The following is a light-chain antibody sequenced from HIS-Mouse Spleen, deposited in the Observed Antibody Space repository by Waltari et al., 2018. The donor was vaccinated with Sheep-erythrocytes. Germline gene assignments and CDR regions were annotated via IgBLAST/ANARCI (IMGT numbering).Light chain of an antibody. CDR2: DAS. Sequence: EIVLTQSPATLSLSPGERATLSCRASQSVSSYLAWYQQKPGPAPRLLISDASNRATGIPARFSGSGSGTDFTLTISSLEPEDVAVYYCQQRSNWYTFGQGTKLEIK. CDR3: QQRSNWYT. CDR1: QSVSSY. V-gene: IGKV3-11*01. J-gene: IGKJ2*01.